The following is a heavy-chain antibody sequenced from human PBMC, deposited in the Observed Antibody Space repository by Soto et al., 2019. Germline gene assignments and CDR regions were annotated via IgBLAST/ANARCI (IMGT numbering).Heavy chain of an antibody. CDR2: IYSGGST. CDR3: ARALAWELPWGYYFDY. CDR1: GFTVSSNY. V-gene: IGHV3-53*01. D-gene: IGHD1-26*01. J-gene: IGHJ4*02. Sequence: EVQLVESGGGLIQPGGSLRLSCAASGFTVSSNYMSWVRQAPGKGLEWVSVIYSGGSTYYADSVKGRFTISRDNSKNTLYLQMNSLRAEDTAVYYCARALAWELPWGYYFDYWGQGTLVTVSS.